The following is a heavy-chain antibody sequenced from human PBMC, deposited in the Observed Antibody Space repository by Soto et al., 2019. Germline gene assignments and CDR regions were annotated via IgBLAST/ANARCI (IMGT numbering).Heavy chain of an antibody. V-gene: IGHV1-18*01. CDR3: AKRNQYSSSWYGFDP. J-gene: IGHJ5*02. CDR1: GYTFTSYG. D-gene: IGHD6-13*01. Sequence: ASVKVSCKASGYTFTSYGISWVRQAPGQGLEWMGWISAYNGNTNYAQKLQGRVTMTTDTSTSTAYMELRSLRSDDTAVYYCAKRNQYSSSWYGFDPWAREPWSPSPQ. CDR2: ISAYNGNT.